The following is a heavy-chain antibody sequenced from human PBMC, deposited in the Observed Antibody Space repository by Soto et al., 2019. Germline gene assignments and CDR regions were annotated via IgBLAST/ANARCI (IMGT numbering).Heavy chain of an antibody. V-gene: IGHV1-2*04. CDR2: INPNSGGT. CDR1: GYTFTGYY. Sequence: QVQLVQSGAEVKKPGASVKVSCKASGYTFTGYYVHWVRQAPGQGLEWMGWINPNSGGTNYAQKFQGWVTMTRDTSISTAYMELSRLRSDDTAVYYCARAVVPYDYGAFDIWGQGTMVTVSS. CDR3: ARAVVPYDYGAFDI. D-gene: IGHD4-17*01. J-gene: IGHJ3*02.